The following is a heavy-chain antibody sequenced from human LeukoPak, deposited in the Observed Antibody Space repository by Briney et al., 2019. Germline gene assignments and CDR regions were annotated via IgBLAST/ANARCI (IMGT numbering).Heavy chain of an antibody. J-gene: IGHJ5*02. Sequence: ASVKVSCKASGYTFTSYGISWVRQAPGQGLEWMGWISAYNGNTNYAQKLQGRVTMTTDTSTSTAYMELRSLRSDDTAVYYCAREGGLQGYCSGGSCYPPETYNWFDPWGQGTLVTVSS. CDR1: GYTFTSYG. V-gene: IGHV1-18*01. CDR3: AREGGLQGYCSGGSCYPPETYNWFDP. CDR2: ISAYNGNT. D-gene: IGHD2-15*01.